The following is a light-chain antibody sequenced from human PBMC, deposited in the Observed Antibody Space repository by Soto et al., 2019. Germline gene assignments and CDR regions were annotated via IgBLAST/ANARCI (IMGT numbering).Light chain of an antibody. CDR1: QSISSW. CDR3: QQYNSYSRST. Sequence: DIQMTQSPSTLSASEGDRVTITCRASQSISSWFAWYQQTPGKAPKLLPYKASSLESGVPTRFSGSGSGTEFTLTISSLQPDDFATYYCQQYNSYSRSTFGQGTRLEI. J-gene: IGKJ5*01. V-gene: IGKV1-5*03. CDR2: KAS.